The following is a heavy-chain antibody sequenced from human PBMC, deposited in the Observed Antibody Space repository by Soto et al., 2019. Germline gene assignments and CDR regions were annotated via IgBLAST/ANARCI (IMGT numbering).Heavy chain of an antibody. D-gene: IGHD3-10*01. CDR3: ARDRRTYYYGSGSYGLPGY. CDR2: ISAYNGNT. Sequence: ASVKVSCKASGYTFTSYGISWVRQAPGQGLEWVGWISAYNGNTNYAQKLQGRVTMTTDTSTSTAYMELRSLRSDDTAVYYCARDRRTYYYGSGSYGLPGYWGQGTLVTVSS. V-gene: IGHV1-18*04. J-gene: IGHJ4*02. CDR1: GYTFTSYG.